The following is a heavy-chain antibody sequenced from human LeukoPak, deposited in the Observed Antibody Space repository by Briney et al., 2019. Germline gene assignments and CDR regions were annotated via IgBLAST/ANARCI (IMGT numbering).Heavy chain of an antibody. D-gene: IGHD3-10*01. CDR2: INPSGTP. CDR1: GAFFGVYY. CDR3: ARQGRLFWFGEYSWFDP. J-gene: IGHJ5*02. V-gene: IGHV4-34*01. Sequence: SQTLSLTCAVYGAFFGVYYWSWVRPPPGKGLGWIGEINPSGTPTYNPSLKGGVPISVDTSKNQCSLKLSSVTAADTAVYYCARQGRLFWFGEYSWFDPWGQGSLVTVSS.